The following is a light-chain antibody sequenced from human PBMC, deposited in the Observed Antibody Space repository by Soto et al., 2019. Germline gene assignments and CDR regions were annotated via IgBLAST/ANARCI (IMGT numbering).Light chain of an antibody. V-gene: IGKV3-15*01. J-gene: IGKJ2*01. Sequence: EIVMTQSPATLSVSPGERATLSCRASQSVNIKLDWYQQKPGQAPRLLIYGASTRATGIPVRFTGSGSGTEFTLSISSLQSEDIAVSYCQQYNDWPPTYAFGQGTRLEIK. CDR1: QSVNIK. CDR2: GAS. CDR3: QQYNDWPPTYA.